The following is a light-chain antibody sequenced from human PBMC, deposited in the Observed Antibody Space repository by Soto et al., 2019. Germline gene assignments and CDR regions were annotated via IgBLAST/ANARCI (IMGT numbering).Light chain of an antibody. CDR2: GAS. J-gene: IGKJ2*01. V-gene: IGKV1-6*01. Sequence: AIQMTQSPSSLSASVGDRVTITCRASQGIRNDLGWFQQKPGKAPKLLIYGASSLQSGVPSRFSGSGSGTDFTLTISSLQPEDFATYYCLQDYNYPYTFGQGTKLEIK. CDR1: QGIRND. CDR3: LQDYNYPYT.